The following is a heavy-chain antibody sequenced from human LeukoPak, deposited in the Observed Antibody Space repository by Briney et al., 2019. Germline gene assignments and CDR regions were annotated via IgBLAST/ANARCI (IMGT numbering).Heavy chain of an antibody. CDR1: GFTVSTNY. CDR3: ATAVAGPPFDY. CDR2: TYSADST. V-gene: IGHV3-53*01. Sequence: GGSLRLSCAASGFTVSTNYMSWVRQAPGKGLEWVSVTYSADSTYYSDSVKDRFTISRDNSKNTLYLQMNILRAEDTAVYYCATAVAGPPFDYWGQGTLVTVSS. D-gene: IGHD6-19*01. J-gene: IGHJ4*02.